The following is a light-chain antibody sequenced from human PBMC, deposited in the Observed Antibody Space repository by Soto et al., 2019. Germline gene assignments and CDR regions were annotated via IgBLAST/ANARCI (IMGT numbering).Light chain of an antibody. CDR1: QSISTS. CDR2: DAS. Sequence: DMQMTQSPSTLSASVGDRVTITCRASQSISTSLAWYQQKPGKAPKLLIHDASSLESGVPSGFSGSGSGTEFTLTISSLQPDDFATYYCQQYDSYSTFGQGTKVDIK. J-gene: IGKJ1*01. V-gene: IGKV1-5*01. CDR3: QQYDSYST.